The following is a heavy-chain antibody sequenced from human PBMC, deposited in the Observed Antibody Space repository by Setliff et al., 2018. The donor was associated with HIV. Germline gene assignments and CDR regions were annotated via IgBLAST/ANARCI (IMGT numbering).Heavy chain of an antibody. D-gene: IGHD2-15*01. V-gene: IGHV3-72*01. CDR2: TTNKADSYNT. Sequence: GGSLRLSCAASGFTFNSYGMNWVRQAPGKGLEWVGRTTNKADSYNTNYAASVKGRFTIARDDSKKSLYLQMNSQKIEDTAVYYCVRGLGSEFDYGCQGTLVTVAS. CDR1: GFTFNSYG. J-gene: IGHJ4*02. CDR3: VRGLGSEFDY.